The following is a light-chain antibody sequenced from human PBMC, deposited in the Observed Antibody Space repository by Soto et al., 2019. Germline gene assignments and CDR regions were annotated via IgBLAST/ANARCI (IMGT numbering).Light chain of an antibody. Sequence: MTQSPSTLSASVGDRVTISCRASQNIERWLAWYQQKPGKAPKLLLYDVSSLESGVPSRFSGSGSGTEFTFSITSLQPEDFGTYYCQQCYMGWTFGQGTKVDI. CDR1: QNIERW. J-gene: IGKJ1*01. CDR2: DVS. CDR3: QQCYMGWT. V-gene: IGKV1-5*01.